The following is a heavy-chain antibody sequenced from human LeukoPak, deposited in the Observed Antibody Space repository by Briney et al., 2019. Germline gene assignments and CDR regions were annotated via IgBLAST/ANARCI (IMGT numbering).Heavy chain of an antibody. CDR1: GYTFTSYD. CDR3: ARVVTGYSGYDFRGSGGNYFDY. V-gene: IGHV1-8*01. CDR2: MNPNSGNT. D-gene: IGHD5-12*01. Sequence: VASVKVSCKASGYTFTSYDINWVRQATGQGLEWMGWMNPNSGNTGYAQKFQGRVTMTRDTSTSTIYMELSSLRSEDTAVYYCARVVTGYSGYDFRGSGGNYFDYWGQGTLVTVSS. J-gene: IGHJ4*02.